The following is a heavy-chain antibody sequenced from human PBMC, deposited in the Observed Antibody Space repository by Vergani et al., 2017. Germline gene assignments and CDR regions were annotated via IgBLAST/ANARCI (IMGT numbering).Heavy chain of an antibody. V-gene: IGHV4-39*01. CDR1: GASIRSSNYY. CDR2: IYYSGST. D-gene: IGHD6-19*01. Sequence: QLQLKESGPGLVKPSATLSLPCSVSGASIRSSNYYWGWIRQPPGRGLGWIASIYYSGSTYYTPSLKSRVTISVDTSKNQFSLKLSSVTAADTAVYFCARHSTVEWLVKLGWIDPWGQGILVTVSS. J-gene: IGHJ5*02. CDR3: ARHSTVEWLVKLGWIDP.